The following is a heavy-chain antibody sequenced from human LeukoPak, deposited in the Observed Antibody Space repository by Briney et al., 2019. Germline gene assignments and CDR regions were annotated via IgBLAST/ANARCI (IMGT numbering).Heavy chain of an antibody. CDR2: IKQDGSEK. V-gene: IGHV3-7*01. CDR1: GFTFSSYW. CDR3: AKDQTWELLHYYCGMDV. J-gene: IGHJ6*02. Sequence: PGGSLRLSCAASGFTFSSYWMSWIRQAPGKGLEWVANIKQDGSEKYYVDSVKGRFTISRDNAKNSLYLQMNSLRAEDTAVYYCAKDQTWELLHYYCGMDVWGQGTTVTVSS. D-gene: IGHD1-26*01.